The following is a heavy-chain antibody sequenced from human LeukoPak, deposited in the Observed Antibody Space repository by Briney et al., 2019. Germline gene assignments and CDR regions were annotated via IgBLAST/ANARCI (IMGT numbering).Heavy chain of an antibody. D-gene: IGHD2-15*01. Sequence: GASVKVSCTASGGTFSSYTISWVRQAPGQGLEWMGRIIPILGIANYAQKFQGRVTITADKSTSTAYMELSSLRSEDTAVYYCARDDMEVLVPATRDRDAFDVWGQGTLVTVSS. J-gene: IGHJ3*01. V-gene: IGHV1-69*04. CDR2: IIPILGIA. CDR3: ARDDMEVLVPATRDRDAFDV. CDR1: GGTFSSYT.